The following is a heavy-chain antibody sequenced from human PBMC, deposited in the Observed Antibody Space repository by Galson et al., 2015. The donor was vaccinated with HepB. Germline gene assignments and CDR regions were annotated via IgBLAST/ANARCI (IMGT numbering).Heavy chain of an antibody. J-gene: IGHJ4*02. V-gene: IGHV3-30-3*01. CDR3: ARGEIAAAAREQDY. CDR2: ISYDGSNK. CDR1: GFTFSSYA. Sequence: SLRLSCAASGFTFSSYAMHWVRQAPGKGLEWVAVISYDGSNKYYADSVKGRFTISRDNSKNTLYLQMNSLRAEDTAVYYCARGEIAAAAREQDYWGQGTLVTVSS. D-gene: IGHD6-13*01.